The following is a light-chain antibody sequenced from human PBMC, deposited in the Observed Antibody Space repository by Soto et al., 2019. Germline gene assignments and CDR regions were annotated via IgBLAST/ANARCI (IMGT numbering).Light chain of an antibody. J-gene: IGLJ3*02. CDR3: QVWDRSSRV. V-gene: IGLV3-1*01. CDR2: KDT. Sequence: SYELTQSPSVSVSPGQTASITCSGDRLGNKYACWYQRKPGQSPVLVIYKDTKRPSGIPERFSGSNSGNTATLTISGTQAMDEADYYCQVWDRSSRVFGGGTKLTVL. CDR1: RLGNKY.